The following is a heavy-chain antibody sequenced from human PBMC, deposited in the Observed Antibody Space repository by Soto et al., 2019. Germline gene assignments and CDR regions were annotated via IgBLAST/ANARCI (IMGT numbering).Heavy chain of an antibody. CDR3: VRESMRATNGPY. D-gene: IGHD2-8*01. J-gene: IGHJ4*02. CDR2: TRFSGGII. CDR1: GFTFSTSS. Sequence: EAQLVESGGGLVQPGGSLRLSCAASGFTFSTSSMSWVRQAPGKGLECVSYTRFSGGIIYFADSVRGRFAISRDNAKNSLYLEMKSLRAEDTAVYYCVRESMRATNGPYWGQGTLVTVSS. V-gene: IGHV3-48*01.